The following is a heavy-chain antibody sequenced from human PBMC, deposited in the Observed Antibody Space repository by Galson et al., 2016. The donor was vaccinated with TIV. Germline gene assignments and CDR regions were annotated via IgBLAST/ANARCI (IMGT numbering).Heavy chain of an antibody. D-gene: IGHD6-6*01. CDR1: GFTFSTYG. V-gene: IGHV3-33*01. Sequence: SLRLSCAASGFTFSTYGMHWVRQAPGKGLEWVAFMWFDGRNLGYADSVKGRFTISRDNSKNTLYLQINSLSAEDTAVYYCAREGHYSSSSPGYYYYLNVWGKGTTVTVSS. CDR2: MWFDGRNL. J-gene: IGHJ6*03. CDR3: AREGHYSSSSPGYYYYLNV.